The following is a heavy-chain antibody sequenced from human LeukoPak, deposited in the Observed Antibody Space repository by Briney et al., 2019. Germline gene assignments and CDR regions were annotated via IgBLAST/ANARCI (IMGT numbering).Heavy chain of an antibody. CDR1: GFAFSTYG. Sequence: GGSLRLSCAASGFAFSTYGMHWVRQAPGKGLEWVAVISYDGTNKYYADSVKGRFTISRDNSKNTLYLQMNSLRAEDTAVYYCAKGRRVATAPPDSYWGQGTLVTVSS. CDR2: ISYDGTNK. D-gene: IGHD5-12*01. CDR3: AKGRRVATAPPDSY. V-gene: IGHV3-30*18. J-gene: IGHJ4*02.